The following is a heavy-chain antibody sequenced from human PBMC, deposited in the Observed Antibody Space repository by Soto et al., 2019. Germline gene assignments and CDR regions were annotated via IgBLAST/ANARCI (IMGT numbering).Heavy chain of an antibody. Sequence: QVQLVESGGGVVQPGRSLRLSCAASGFTFSSYGMHWVRQAPGKGLEWVAVIWYDGSNKYYADSVKGRFTISRDNSKNTLYLQMNSRRAEDTAVYYCARDTSKGPAGFLEWLDHYSWFDPWGQGTLVTVSS. V-gene: IGHV3-33*01. J-gene: IGHJ5*02. D-gene: IGHD3-3*01. CDR2: IWYDGSNK. CDR3: ARDTSKGPAGFLEWLDHYSWFDP. CDR1: GFTFSSYG.